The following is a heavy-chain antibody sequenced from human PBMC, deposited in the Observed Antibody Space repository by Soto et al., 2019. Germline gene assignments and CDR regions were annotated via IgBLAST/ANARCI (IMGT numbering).Heavy chain of an antibody. CDR2: INPSDGNR. CDR3: ARQVRYCSGNGCPNLFDP. CDR1: GYSFSFYG. Sequence: ASVKVSCKASGYSFSFYGINWVRQAPGQGLEWMRWINPSDGNRNFAQKFEDRVTMTTATSTNTVFLELRSLKSDDTATYYCARQVRYCSGNGCPNLFDPWGQGTLVTVSS. V-gene: IGHV1-18*01. J-gene: IGHJ5*02. D-gene: IGHD2-15*01.